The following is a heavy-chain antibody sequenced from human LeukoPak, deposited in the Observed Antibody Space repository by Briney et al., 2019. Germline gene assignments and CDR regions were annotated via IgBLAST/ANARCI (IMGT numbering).Heavy chain of an antibody. CDR3: AKDAGVASLITHYYYYMDV. V-gene: IGHV3-30*02. CDR1: GFTFSNYG. Sequence: GGSLRLSCAASGFTFSNYGMHWVRQAPGTGLEWVAFIRYDGSNKYYADSVKGRFTISRDNSKKTLYLQMSSLRAEDTAVYYCAKDAGVASLITHYYYYMDVWGKGTTVTVSS. D-gene: IGHD2-15*01. CDR2: IRYDGSNK. J-gene: IGHJ6*03.